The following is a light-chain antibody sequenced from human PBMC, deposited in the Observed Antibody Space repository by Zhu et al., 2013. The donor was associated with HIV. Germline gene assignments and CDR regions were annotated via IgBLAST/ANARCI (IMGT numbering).Light chain of an antibody. CDR2: HAS. Sequence: DIQMTQSPSTLSASVGDRVTITCRASETISTWLAWFQQKPGKAPRLLIYHASTLEVGVPSRFSGSGSGAHFALTISSLQPEDFATYYCQQFTFGPGTKVEIK. J-gene: IGKJ1*01. CDR3: QQFT. V-gene: IGKV1-5*01. CDR1: ETISTW.